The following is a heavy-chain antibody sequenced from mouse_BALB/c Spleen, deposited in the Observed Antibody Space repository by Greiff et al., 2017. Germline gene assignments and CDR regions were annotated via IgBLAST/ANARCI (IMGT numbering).Heavy chain of an antibody. J-gene: IGHJ4*01. D-gene: IGHD3-3*01. Sequence: EVKLVESGGGLVQPGGSRKLSCAASGFTFSSFGMHWVRQAPEKGLEWVAYISSGSSTIYYADTVKGRFTISRDNPKNTLFLQMTSLRSEDTAMYYCARSCLGGSMDYWGQGTSVTVSS. CDR1: GFTFSSFG. CDR3: ARSCLGGSMDY. V-gene: IGHV5-17*02. CDR2: ISSGSSTI.